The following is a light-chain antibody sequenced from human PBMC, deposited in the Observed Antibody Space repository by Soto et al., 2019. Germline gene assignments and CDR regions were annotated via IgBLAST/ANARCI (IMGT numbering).Light chain of an antibody. CDR3: QQRSNWTWT. CDR2: DAS. CDR1: QSVSSY. J-gene: IGKJ1*01. V-gene: IGKV3-11*01. Sequence: EIVMTQSPATPSVSPGERVTLSCRASQSVSSYLAWYQQKPGQAPRIVIYDASNRATGIPARFSGSGSGTDCTLTISSLEHEDFAVYYCQQRSNWTWTFGQGTKVDIK.